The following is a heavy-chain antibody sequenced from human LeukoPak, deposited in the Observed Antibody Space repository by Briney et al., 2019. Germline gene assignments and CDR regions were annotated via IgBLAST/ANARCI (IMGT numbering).Heavy chain of an antibody. CDR1: GNTFTGYY. CDR3: ARGDSSSWHLDY. CDR2: ISPYSGGT. J-gene: IGHJ4*02. V-gene: IGHV1-2*02. D-gene: IGHD6-13*01. Sequence: ASVKVSCKSSGNTFTGYYIHWVRQAPGQGLEWMGWISPYSGGTNYAQKFQGRVTMTRDTSITTAYMEVHRLTSGDTAVYYCARGDSSSWHLDYWGQGSLVTVSS.